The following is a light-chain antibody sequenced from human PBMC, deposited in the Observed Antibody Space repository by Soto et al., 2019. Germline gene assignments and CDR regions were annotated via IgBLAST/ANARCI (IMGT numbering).Light chain of an antibody. CDR2: DAS. J-gene: IGKJ5*01. CDR1: QSVNSD. CDR3: QQYAVSPIT. V-gene: IGKV3-20*01. Sequence: EVVLTQSPGTLSLSPGERATLSCRASQSVNSDLAWYHQKPGQAPRLLISDASNRATGIPDRFSGTGSGTDFTLTISRLEPGDFAVYYCQQYAVSPITFGQGTRLDMK.